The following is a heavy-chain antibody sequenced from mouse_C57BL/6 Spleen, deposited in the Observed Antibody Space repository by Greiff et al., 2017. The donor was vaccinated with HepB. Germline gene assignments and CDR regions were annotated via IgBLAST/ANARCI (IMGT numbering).Heavy chain of an antibody. Sequence: VVEPGASVKISCKASGYAFSSSWMNWVKQRPGKGLEWIGRIYPGDGDTNYNGKFKGKATLTADKSSSTAYMQLSSLTSEDSAVYFCAKEVTTVVGGNYWGQGTTLTVSS. CDR1: GYAFSSSW. V-gene: IGHV1-82*01. J-gene: IGHJ2*01. CDR3: AKEVTTVVGGNY. D-gene: IGHD1-1*01. CDR2: IYPGDGDT.